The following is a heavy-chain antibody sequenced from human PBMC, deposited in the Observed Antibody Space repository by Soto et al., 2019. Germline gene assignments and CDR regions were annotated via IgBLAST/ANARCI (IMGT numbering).Heavy chain of an antibody. J-gene: IGHJ5*02. V-gene: IGHV3-74*01. D-gene: IGHD3-10*01. CDR1: GFTFSNYW. CDR2: INSGGSGT. CDR3: ARDEYGSGSYDP. Sequence: EVQLVESGGGLVQPGGSLRLSCAASGFTFSNYWMHWVRQAPGKGLVWVSRINSGGSGTNYADSVKGRFTVSRDNVKNTVHRQMNSLRAEDTAVYYCARDEYGSGSYDPWGQGTLVTVSS.